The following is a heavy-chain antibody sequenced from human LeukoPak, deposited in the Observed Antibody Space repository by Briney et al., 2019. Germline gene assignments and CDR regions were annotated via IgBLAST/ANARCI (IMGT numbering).Heavy chain of an antibody. CDR3: ARASTIVVVTRVFDY. D-gene: IGHD3-22*01. J-gene: IGHJ4*02. Sequence: SETLSLTSAVYGGSFSGYYWSWIRQPPGKGLEWIGEINHSGSTNYNPSLKSRVTISVDTSKNQFSLKLSSVTAADTAVYYCARASTIVVVTRVFDYWGQGTLVTVSS. CDR2: INHSGST. CDR1: GGSFSGYY. V-gene: IGHV4-34*01.